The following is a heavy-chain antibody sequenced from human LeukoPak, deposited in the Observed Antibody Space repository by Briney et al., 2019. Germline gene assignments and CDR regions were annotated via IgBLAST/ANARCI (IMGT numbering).Heavy chain of an antibody. CDR1: GFSFSSYL. D-gene: IGHD1-7*01. J-gene: IGHJ4*02. CDR3: ARTGNLLDY. Sequence: GGSLRLSCAASGFSFSSYLMHWVRQVPGKGLVWVSRINTDGSDITYADSVKGRFTISRDNAKNTLYLQMNSLRAEDTAVYYCARTGNLLDYWGQRTLVTVSS. V-gene: IGHV3-74*01. CDR2: INTDGSDI.